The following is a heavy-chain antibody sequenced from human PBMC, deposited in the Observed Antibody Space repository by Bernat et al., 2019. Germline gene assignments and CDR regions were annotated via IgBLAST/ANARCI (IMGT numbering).Heavy chain of an antibody. CDR3: ARDGDYGDSGDAFDI. CDR2: ISAYNGNT. J-gene: IGHJ3*02. V-gene: IGHV1-18*01. Sequence: QVQLAQSGAEVKKPGSSVKVSCRASGYTFTSYGISWVRQAPGQGLEWMGWISAYNGNTNYAQKLQGRVTMTTDTSTSTAYMELRSLRSDDTAVYYCARDGDYGDSGDAFDIWGQGTMVTVSS. CDR1: GYTFTSYG. D-gene: IGHD4-17*01.